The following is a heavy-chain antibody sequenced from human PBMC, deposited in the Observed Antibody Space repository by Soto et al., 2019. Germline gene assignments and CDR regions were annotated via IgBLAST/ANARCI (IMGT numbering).Heavy chain of an antibody. J-gene: IGHJ6*01. CDR3: ARGLEPRYYYYYGMDV. Sequence: TLSLTCTVSGVSISSGGYYWSWIRQHPGKGLEWIGYIYYSGSTYYNPSLKSRVTISVDTSKNQFSLKLSSVTAADTAVYYCARGLEPRYYYYYGMDVWVQGTTVTVSS. CDR2: IYYSGST. D-gene: IGHD1-1*01. CDR1: GVSISSGGYY. V-gene: IGHV4-31*03.